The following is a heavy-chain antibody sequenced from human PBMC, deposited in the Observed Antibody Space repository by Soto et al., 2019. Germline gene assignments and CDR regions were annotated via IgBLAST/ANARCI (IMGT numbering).Heavy chain of an antibody. D-gene: IGHD4-4*01. V-gene: IGHV1-69*18. Sequence: QVQLVQSGAEVRKPVSSVTVSCKASGGTFSTYGITWVRQAPGQGLEWMGNIIPLIGTANYAQRFLGRVTITADESTTTPYMELTSLRSEDTAVYYCARVVMTTVPASYYYGLDVWGQGTTVTVSS. CDR1: GGTFSTYG. CDR3: ARVVMTTVPASYYYGLDV. J-gene: IGHJ6*02. CDR2: IIPLIGTA.